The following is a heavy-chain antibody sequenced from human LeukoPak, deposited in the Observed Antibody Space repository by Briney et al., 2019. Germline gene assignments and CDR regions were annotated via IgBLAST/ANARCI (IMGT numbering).Heavy chain of an antibody. Sequence: SETLSLTCTVSGGSISSSSYYWGWIRQSPGKGLEWIGSIFYSGSTYYNPSLKSRVTISIDTSENQFSLKLSSVTAADTAVYYCARHVFQDYFDYWGQGTLVTVSS. CDR3: ARHVFQDYFDY. J-gene: IGHJ4*02. CDR1: GGSISSSSYY. CDR2: IFYSGST. V-gene: IGHV4-39*01. D-gene: IGHD5/OR15-5a*01.